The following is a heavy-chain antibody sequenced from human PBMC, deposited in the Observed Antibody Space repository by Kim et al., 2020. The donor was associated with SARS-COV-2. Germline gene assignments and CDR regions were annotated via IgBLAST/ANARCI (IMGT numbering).Heavy chain of an antibody. Sequence: VGSLRLSCAASGFSLSAYAMTWVRQAPGKGLEWVSGISGSGGSTYYADSVKGRFTISRDNSKNTLSLQMNSLRLDDTAVYYCAKHYIACDVWDHGTTV. CDR1: GFSLSAYA. CDR3: AKHYIACDV. D-gene: IGHD3-10*01. CDR2: ISGSGGST. V-gene: IGHV3-23*01. J-gene: IGHJ6*02.